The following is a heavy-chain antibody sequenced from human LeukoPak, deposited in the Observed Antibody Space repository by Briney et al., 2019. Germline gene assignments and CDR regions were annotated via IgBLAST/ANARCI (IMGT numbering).Heavy chain of an antibody. Sequence: PSETLSLTCAVYGGSFSGYYWSWIRQPPGKGLEWIGEINHSGSTNYNPSLKSRVTISVDTSKNQFSLKLSSVTAADTAVYYCARSAPGYYGSGSYPGGFDYWGQGTLVTVSS. D-gene: IGHD3-10*01. CDR2: INHSGST. J-gene: IGHJ4*02. CDR3: ARSAPGYYGSGSYPGGFDY. V-gene: IGHV4-34*01. CDR1: GGSFSGYY.